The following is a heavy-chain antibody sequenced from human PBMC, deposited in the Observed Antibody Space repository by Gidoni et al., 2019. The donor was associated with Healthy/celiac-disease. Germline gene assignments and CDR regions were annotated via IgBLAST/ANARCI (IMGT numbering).Heavy chain of an antibody. D-gene: IGHD3-3*01. CDR2: IYPGDSDT. V-gene: IGHV5-51*03. Sequence: EVQLVQSGAEVNKPGESLQISCQGSGYSFTSYWIRWGRQMPGKGLEWMGIIYPGDSDTRYSPSFQGQVTISADKSISTAYLQWSSLKASDTAMYYCARGYYDFWSGPKGVYYYYMDVWGKGTTVTVSS. CDR3: ARGYYDFWSGPKGVYYYYMDV. CDR1: GYSFTSYW. J-gene: IGHJ6*03.